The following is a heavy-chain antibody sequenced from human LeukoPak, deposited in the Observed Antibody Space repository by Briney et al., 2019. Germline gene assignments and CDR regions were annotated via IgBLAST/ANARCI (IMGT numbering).Heavy chain of an antibody. CDR3: ANDQYYYGSGIYFMHYFDN. Sequence: QPGRSLRLSCAASGCSFSSYGMHWVRQAPGKGLEWVAVISYDGSNKYYAESVKGRFTISRENSKNTLHLQMNSLRAENTPVFYCANDQYYYGSGIYFMHYFDNWGQRTLDTVSS. J-gene: IGHJ4*02. V-gene: IGHV3-30*18. D-gene: IGHD3-10*01. CDR1: GCSFSSYG. CDR2: ISYDGSNK.